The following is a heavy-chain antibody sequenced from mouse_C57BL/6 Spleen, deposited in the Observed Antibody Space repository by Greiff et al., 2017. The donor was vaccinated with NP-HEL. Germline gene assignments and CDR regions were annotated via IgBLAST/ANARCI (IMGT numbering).Heavy chain of an antibody. CDR3: ARHDPLFYAMDY. D-gene: IGHD6-1*01. V-gene: IGHV5-12*01. Sequence: EVKLVESGGGLVQPGGSLKLSCAASGFTFSDYYMYWVRQTPEKRLEWVAYISNGGGSTYYPDTVKGRFTISRDNAKNTLYLQMSRLKSEDTAMYYCARHDPLFYAMDYWGQGTSVTVSS. CDR2: ISNGGGST. J-gene: IGHJ4*01. CDR1: GFTFSDYY.